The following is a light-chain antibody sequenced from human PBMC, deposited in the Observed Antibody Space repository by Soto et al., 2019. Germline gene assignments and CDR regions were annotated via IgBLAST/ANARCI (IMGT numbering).Light chain of an antibody. Sequence: QSALTQPASVSGSPGQSITMSCTGTSSDVGGYNYVSRYQQHPGKAPKLMIYEVTNRPSGVSNRFSGSKSGNTASLTISGLQAEDEAEYYCSSYTSSSSVVFGGGTKVTVL. V-gene: IGLV2-14*01. CDR2: EVT. CDR1: SSDVGGYNY. J-gene: IGLJ2*01. CDR3: SSYTSSSSVV.